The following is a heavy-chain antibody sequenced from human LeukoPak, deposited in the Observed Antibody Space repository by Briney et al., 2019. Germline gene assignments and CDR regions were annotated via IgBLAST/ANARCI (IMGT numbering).Heavy chain of an antibody. CDR2: ITSDGTII. V-gene: IGHV3-74*03. CDR1: GFSFSTTW. D-gene: IGHD2-2*01. CDR3: ARDRYHAIDY. Sequence: PGGSLRLSCAASGFSFSTTWMHWVRQPPGQGLVWVARITSDGTIISYAESVKGRFTISRDNAKNTLYLQMNSLRVDDTAVYYCARDRYHAIDYWGQGTLVTVSS. J-gene: IGHJ4*02.